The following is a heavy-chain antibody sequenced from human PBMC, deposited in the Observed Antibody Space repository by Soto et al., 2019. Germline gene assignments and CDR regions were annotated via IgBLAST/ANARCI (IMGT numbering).Heavy chain of an antibody. V-gene: IGHV4-34*01. CDR1: GGSFSGYY. CDR3: ARGSLDYYYYGMDV. Sequence: SETLSLTCAVYGGSFSGYYWSWIRQPPGKGLEWIGEINHSGSTDYNPSLKSRVTISVDTSKNQFSLKLSSVTAADTAVYYCARGSLDYYYYGMDVWGQGTTVTVSS. J-gene: IGHJ6*02. CDR2: INHSGST. D-gene: IGHD6-6*01.